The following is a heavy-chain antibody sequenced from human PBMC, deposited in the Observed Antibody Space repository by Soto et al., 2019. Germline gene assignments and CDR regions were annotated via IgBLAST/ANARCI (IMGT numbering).Heavy chain of an antibody. CDR3: VRQGFGALHGLVDV. J-gene: IGHJ6*02. Sequence: PSETLSLTCTVSGGSISSSSYYWGWIRQPPGKGLEWIGSIYYSGSTYYNPSLKSRVAISLDTSKSQFSLKLTSVTATDTAVYYCVRQGFGALHGLVDVWGQGTTVT. D-gene: IGHD3-10*01. V-gene: IGHV4-39*01. CDR2: IYYSGST. CDR1: GGSISSSSYY.